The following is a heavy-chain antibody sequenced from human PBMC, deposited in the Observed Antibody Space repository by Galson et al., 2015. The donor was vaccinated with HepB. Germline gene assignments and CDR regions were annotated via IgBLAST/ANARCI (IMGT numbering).Heavy chain of an antibody. Sequence: SLRLSCAASGFTFSSYSMNWVRQAPGKGLEWVSSISSSSSYIYYADSVKGRFTISRDNAKNSLYLQMNSLRAEDTAVYYCARDQPKVPLGMGNYWGQGTLVTVSS. J-gene: IGHJ4*02. CDR1: GFTFSSYS. D-gene: IGHD2-2*01. CDR3: ARDQPKVPLGMGNY. CDR2: ISSSSSYI. V-gene: IGHV3-21*01.